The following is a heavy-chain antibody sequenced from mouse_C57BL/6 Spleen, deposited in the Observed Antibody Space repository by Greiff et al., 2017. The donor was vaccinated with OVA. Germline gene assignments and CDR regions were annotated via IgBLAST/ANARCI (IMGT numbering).Heavy chain of an antibody. J-gene: IGHJ4*01. Sequence: EVQLQQSGPVLVKPGASVKMSCKASGYTFTDYYMNWVKQSHGKSLEWIGVINPYNGGTSYNQKFKGKATLTVDKSSSTAYMELNSLTSEDSAVYYCARRTYGNYGGYAMDYWGQGTSVTVSS. CDR1: GYTFTDYY. CDR2: INPYNGGT. D-gene: IGHD2-10*02. V-gene: IGHV1-19*01. CDR3: ARRTYGNYGGYAMDY.